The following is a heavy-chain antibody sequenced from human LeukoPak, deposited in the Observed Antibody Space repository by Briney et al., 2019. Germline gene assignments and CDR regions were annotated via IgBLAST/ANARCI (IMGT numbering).Heavy chain of an antibody. CDR1: DFTFSRYW. V-gene: IGHV3-49*04. CDR3: TRGQEGNYYYFGMDV. J-gene: IGHJ6*02. Sequence: GGSLRLSCVASDFTFSRYWMTWVRQAPGQGLEWVGFIRSKDYGGTTQYAASVKGRFTISRDESKSIAYLQMNSLKTEDTAVYYCTRGQEGNYYYFGMDVWGHGTTVTVSS. CDR2: IRSKDYGGTT.